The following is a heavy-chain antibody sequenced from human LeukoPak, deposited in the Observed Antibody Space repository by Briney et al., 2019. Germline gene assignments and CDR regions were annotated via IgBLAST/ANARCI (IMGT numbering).Heavy chain of an antibody. Sequence: ASVKVSCKASGYTFTNYGVSWVRQAPGQGLEWMGWISAYNGNTDYARKLQGRVTMTTDTSTSTAYMELRSLRSDDTAVYYCTTREIVVEPAQTSMVRGVLWRSDFWGHGTLVTVSS. D-gene: IGHD3-10*01. CDR1: GYTFTNYG. CDR2: ISAYNGNT. CDR3: TTREIVVEPAQTSMVRGVLWRSDF. J-gene: IGHJ4*01. V-gene: IGHV1-18*01.